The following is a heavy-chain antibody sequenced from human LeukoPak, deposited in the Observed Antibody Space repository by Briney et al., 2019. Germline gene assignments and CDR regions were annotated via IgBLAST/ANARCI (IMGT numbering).Heavy chain of an antibody. V-gene: IGHV3-66*02. Sequence: PGGSLRLSCAPSGLTVSRNYMRGVRQAPGRGREWVSVIYIGGSTYYADSVKGRFTIPRDNCKNTLYLKMNSLRAEDTAVYYCAREIAARLDSWGQGTLVTVSS. CDR3: AREIAARLDS. CDR2: IYIGGST. D-gene: IGHD6-6*01. CDR1: GLTVSRNY. J-gene: IGHJ4*02.